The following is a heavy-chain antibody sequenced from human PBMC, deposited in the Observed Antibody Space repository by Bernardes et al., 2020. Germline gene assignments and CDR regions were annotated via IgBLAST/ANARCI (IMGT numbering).Heavy chain of an antibody. D-gene: IGHD3-16*02. J-gene: IGHJ4*02. Sequence: GGSLRLSCAASGFTFSSYSMNWVRQAPGKGLEWVSYISSSSSTIYYADSVKGRFTISRDNAKNSLYLQMNSLRDEDTAVYYCAAGRDYDYIWGSYRTPELGYWGQGTLVTVSS. CDR1: GFTFSSYS. CDR2: ISSSSSTI. V-gene: IGHV3-48*02. CDR3: AAGRDYDYIWGSYRTPELGY.